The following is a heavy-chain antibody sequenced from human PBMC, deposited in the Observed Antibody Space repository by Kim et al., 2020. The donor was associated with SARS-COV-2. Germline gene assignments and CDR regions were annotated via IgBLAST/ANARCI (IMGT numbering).Heavy chain of an antibody. V-gene: IGHV4-61*08. CDR3: ARGRGGGGNWFGP. D-gene: IGHD3-16*01. Sequence: SETLSLTCTVSGGSVSRGAYYWSWIRQSPGKGLEWIGYISSSGTTNYNPSLKSRVSISADTSMNQFSLKLSSVTAVDTAAYFCARGRGGGGNWFGPWGQG. CDR1: GGSVSRGAYY. J-gene: IGHJ5*02. CDR2: ISSSGTT.